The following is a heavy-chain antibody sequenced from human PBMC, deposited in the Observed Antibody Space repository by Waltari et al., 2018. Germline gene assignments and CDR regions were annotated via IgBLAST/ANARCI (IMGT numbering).Heavy chain of an antibody. CDR3: AKKTYYYDSSGPHFDY. CDR1: GFTFSSYA. J-gene: IGHJ4*02. D-gene: IGHD3-22*01. V-gene: IGHV3-23*04. CDR2: ISGSGGST. Sequence: EVQLVESGGGLVQPGGSLRLSCAASGFTFSSYAMSWVRQAPGKGLEWVSAISGSGGSTYFADSVKGRFTISRDNSKNTLYLQMNSLRAEDTAVYYCAKKTYYYDSSGPHFDYWGQGTLVTVSS.